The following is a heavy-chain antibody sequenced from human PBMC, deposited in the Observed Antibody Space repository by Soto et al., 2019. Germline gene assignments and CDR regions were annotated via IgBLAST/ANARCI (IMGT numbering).Heavy chain of an antibody. CDR1: GGSISSYY. J-gene: IGHJ4*02. CDR2: IYNSGST. V-gene: IGHV4-59*08. Sequence: SETLSLTCTVSGGSISSYYWSWIRRPPGKGLEWIGYIYNSGSTNYNPSLKSRVTISVDTSKNQFSLKLSSVTAADTAVYYCARRVVGTTGPIDYWGQGALVTVSS. D-gene: IGHD1-26*01. CDR3: ARRVVGTTGPIDY.